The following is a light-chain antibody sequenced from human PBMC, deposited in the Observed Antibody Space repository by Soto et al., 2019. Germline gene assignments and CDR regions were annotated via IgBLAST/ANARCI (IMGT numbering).Light chain of an antibody. CDR2: DTF. CDR1: QSVGSD. CDR3: QQYNSWPLT. V-gene: IGKV3D-15*01. J-gene: IGKJ4*01. Sequence: EIVMTQYPATLSVSPGDSATLSCRASQSVGSDLAWYQQKPGQAPRLVIYDTFTRATGVPNRISGSGSGTEFTLTISSLQSEDFAVYYCQQYNSWPLTXGGGTKVDIK.